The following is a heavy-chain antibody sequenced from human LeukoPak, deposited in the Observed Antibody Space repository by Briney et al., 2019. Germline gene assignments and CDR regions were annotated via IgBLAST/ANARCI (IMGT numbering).Heavy chain of an antibody. D-gene: IGHD4-17*01. V-gene: IGHV1-18*01. CDR2: ISAYNGNT. Sequence: EASVKVSCKASGYTFTSYGISWVRQAPGQGPGWMGWISAYNGNTNYAQKLQGRVTMTTDTSTSTAYMELRSLRSDDTAVYYCARIPPLKYGDTRALYYYYGMDVWGQGTTVTVSS. CDR1: GYTFTSYG. J-gene: IGHJ6*02. CDR3: ARIPPLKYGDTRALYYYYGMDV.